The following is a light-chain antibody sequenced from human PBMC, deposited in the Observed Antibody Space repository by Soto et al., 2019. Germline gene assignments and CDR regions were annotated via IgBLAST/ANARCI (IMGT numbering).Light chain of an antibody. J-gene: IGLJ1*01. CDR3: AAWDDSLNDYV. V-gene: IGLV1-44*01. Sequence: QSVLTQPPSASGTPGQRVTISCSGSSSNIGSNTVNWYQQLPGTAPNLLIYSSNQRPSGVPDRFSGSKSGTSASLAISGLQSEDEADYYCAAWDDSLNDYVFATGTKLTVL. CDR1: SSNIGSNT. CDR2: SSN.